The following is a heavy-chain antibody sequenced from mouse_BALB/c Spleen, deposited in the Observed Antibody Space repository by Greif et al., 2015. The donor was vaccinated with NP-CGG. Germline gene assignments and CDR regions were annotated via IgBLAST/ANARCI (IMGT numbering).Heavy chain of an antibody. CDR3: ARREVTTAY. D-gene: IGHD2-2*01. J-gene: IGHJ3*01. V-gene: IGHV1-4*01. Sequence: VMLVESGAELAPPGASVTMSCKASGYTFTSYFLHWVKQRPGQGLEWIGYINPSTGYTEYNQKFKDKATLTADKSSSTAYMQRSSRTSEDSAVEYCARREVTTAYWGQGTLVTVSA. CDR1: GYTFTSYF. CDR2: INPSTGYT.